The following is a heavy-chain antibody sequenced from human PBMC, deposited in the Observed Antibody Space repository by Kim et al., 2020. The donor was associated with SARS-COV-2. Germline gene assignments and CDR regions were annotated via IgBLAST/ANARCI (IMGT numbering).Heavy chain of an antibody. J-gene: IGHJ5*02. Sequence: KLQGRVTMTTDTSTSTAYMELRSLRSDDTAVYYCARGPRWFGELYWFDPWGQGTLVTVSS. V-gene: IGHV1-18*01. CDR3: ARGPRWFGELYWFDP. D-gene: IGHD3-10*01.